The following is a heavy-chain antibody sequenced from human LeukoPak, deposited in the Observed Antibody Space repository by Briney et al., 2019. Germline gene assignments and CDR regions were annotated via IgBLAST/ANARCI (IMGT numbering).Heavy chain of an antibody. V-gene: IGHV4-59*12. D-gene: IGHD6-13*01. CDR2: IYYSGST. CDR1: GGSISSYY. J-gene: IGHJ4*02. Sequence: SETLSLTCTVSGGSISSYYWSWIRQPAGKGLEWIGYIYYSGSTNYNPSLKSRVTISVDTSKNQFSLKVNSVTAADTAVYFCARDSEVAAVGQAPLFDSWGQGILVTVSS. CDR3: ARDSEVAAVGQAPLFDS.